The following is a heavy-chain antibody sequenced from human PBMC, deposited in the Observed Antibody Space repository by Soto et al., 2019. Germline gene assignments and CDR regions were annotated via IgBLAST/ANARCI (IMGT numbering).Heavy chain of an antibody. D-gene: IGHD3-10*01. CDR1: GGTFSSYA. V-gene: IGHV1-69*12. J-gene: IGHJ6*02. Sequence: QVQLVQSGAEVKKPGSSVKVSCKASGGTFSSYAISWVRQAPGQGLEWMRGIIPIFGTANYAQKFQGRVTITADESTSTAYMELSSLRSEDTAVYYCARDLTVSGPGSYYYGMYVWGQGTTVTVSS. CDR2: IIPIFGTA. CDR3: ARDLTVSGPGSYYYGMYV.